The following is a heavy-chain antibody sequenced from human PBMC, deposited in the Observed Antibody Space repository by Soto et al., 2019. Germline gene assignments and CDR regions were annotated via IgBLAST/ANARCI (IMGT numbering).Heavy chain of an antibody. CDR1: GFTFSDYY. Sequence: LRLSCAASGFTFSDYYMSWIRQAPGKGLEWPSYISSSSSYTNYADSVKGRFTISRDNAKNSLFLQMNSLRADDTAVYYCARDLSSSSTDYFDSWGQGTLVTVSS. V-gene: IGHV3-11*06. J-gene: IGHJ4*02. CDR2: ISSSSSYT. CDR3: ARDLSSSSTDYFDS.